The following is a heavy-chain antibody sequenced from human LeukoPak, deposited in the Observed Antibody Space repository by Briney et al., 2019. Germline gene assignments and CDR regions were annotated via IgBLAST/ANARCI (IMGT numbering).Heavy chain of an antibody. CDR3: AKADIVATWSFDY. CDR1: GFTFSSYA. Sequence: GGSLRLSCAASGFTFSSYAMHWVRRAPGKGLEWEAVISYDGSNKYYADSVKGRFTISRDNSKNTLYLQMNSLRAEDTAVYYCAKADIVATWSFDYWGQGTLVTVSS. CDR2: ISYDGSNK. J-gene: IGHJ4*02. D-gene: IGHD5-12*01. V-gene: IGHV3-30*04.